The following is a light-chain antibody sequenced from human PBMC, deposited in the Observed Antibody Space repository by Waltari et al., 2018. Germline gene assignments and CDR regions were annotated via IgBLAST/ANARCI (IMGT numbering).Light chain of an antibody. CDR3: QRANSFPFT. Sequence: DIQMTHSPSSVSASVGDRVTITCRARQGISTWLAWYQQKPGKAPKLLIYSASTLPSGVPSRFSGSGSGTDFTLTISSLQPEDFATYYCQRANSFPFTFGPGTKVDIK. V-gene: IGKV1-12*01. CDR2: SAS. J-gene: IGKJ3*01. CDR1: QGISTW.